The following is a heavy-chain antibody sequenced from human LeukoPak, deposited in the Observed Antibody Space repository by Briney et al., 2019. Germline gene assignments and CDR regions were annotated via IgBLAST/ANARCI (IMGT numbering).Heavy chain of an antibody. CDR1: GGSISAYY. Sequence: SETLSLTCTVSGGSISAYYWSWIRQPPGKGLEWIGYIYYNGDTNYNASLRGRATISLDTAKNQLSLNLKSVTAADTAVYYCARYYCIGSSCYRTNWLDPWGQGTLVAVSS. CDR2: IYYNGDT. CDR3: ARYYCIGSSCYRTNWLDP. V-gene: IGHV4-59*01. J-gene: IGHJ5*02. D-gene: IGHD2-15*01.